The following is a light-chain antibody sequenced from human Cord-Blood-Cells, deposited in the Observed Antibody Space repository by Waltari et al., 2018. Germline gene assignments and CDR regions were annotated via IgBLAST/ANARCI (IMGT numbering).Light chain of an antibody. CDR1: SSDVGGYNY. CDR2: DVS. CDR3: SSYTSSSTVV. Sequence: QSALTQPASVSGSPGQSITISCTGTSSDVGGYNYVSWYQQHPGNAPKPMIYDVSNRPSGVSNRFSRSKSGNTASLTISGLQAEDEADYYCSSYTSSSTVVFGGGTKLTVL. J-gene: IGLJ2*01. V-gene: IGLV2-14*01.